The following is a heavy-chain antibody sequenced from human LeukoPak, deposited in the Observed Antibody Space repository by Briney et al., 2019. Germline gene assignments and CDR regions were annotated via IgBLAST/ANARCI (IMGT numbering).Heavy chain of an antibody. J-gene: IGHJ4*02. V-gene: IGHV3-23*01. Sequence: PGGSVRLSCAASGFTFSSYAMTWVRQAPGKGLEWVSTISDSGERTDDADSVKGRLIISRDNSKNTLYLQVNSLRAEDTAVYYCVKRSSAWSFEYWGQGTLVIVSS. CDR2: ISDSGERT. CDR3: VKRSSAWSFEY. CDR1: GFTFSSYA. D-gene: IGHD6-19*01.